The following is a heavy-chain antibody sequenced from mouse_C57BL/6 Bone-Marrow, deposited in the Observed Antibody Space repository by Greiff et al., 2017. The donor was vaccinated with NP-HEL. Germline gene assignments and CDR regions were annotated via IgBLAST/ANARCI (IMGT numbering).Heavy chain of an antibody. CDR2: ISYSGST. V-gene: IGHV3-1*01. CDR3: ARDGGNYGYAMDY. D-gene: IGHD2-4*01. CDR1: GYSITSGYD. Sequence: EVQLQQSGPGMVKPSQSLSLTCTVTGYSITSGYDWHWIRHFPGNKLEWMGYISYSGSTNYNPSLKSRISITHDTSKNHFFLKLNSVTTEDTATYYCARDGGNYGYAMDYWGQGTSVTVSS. J-gene: IGHJ4*01.